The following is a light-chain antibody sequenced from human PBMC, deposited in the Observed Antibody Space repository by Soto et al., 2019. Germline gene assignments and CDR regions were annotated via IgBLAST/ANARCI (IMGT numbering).Light chain of an antibody. CDR3: SSYTSTITPCV. CDR1: SSDVGGYNY. CDR2: EVS. Sequence: QSVLTQPASVSGSPGQSITISCTGTSSDVGGYNYVSWYQHHPGKAPTLIIYEVSHRPSGASNHFSGYKSGNTASRTISGLQAEDEADYYCSSYTSTITPCVFGTGTKVTVL. V-gene: IGLV2-14*01. J-gene: IGLJ1*01.